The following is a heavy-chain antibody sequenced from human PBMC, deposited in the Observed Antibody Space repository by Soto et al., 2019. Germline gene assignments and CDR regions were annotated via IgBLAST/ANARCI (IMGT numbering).Heavy chain of an antibody. J-gene: IGHJ4*02. CDR1: GFIFNEYG. V-gene: IGHV3-33*01. CDR3: ARWGCSGSNCNLNQRSFDL. D-gene: IGHD2-15*01. CDR2: IWYDGSNK. Sequence: QVQLVESGGGVVQPGRSLRLSCAASGFIFNEYGMHWVRQAPGKGLEWVAVIWYDGSNKYYADSVRGRFTFSRDNSRNTMSLQMNSLRVEDTAIYYCARWGCSGSNCNLNQRSFDLWGQGTLVTVCS.